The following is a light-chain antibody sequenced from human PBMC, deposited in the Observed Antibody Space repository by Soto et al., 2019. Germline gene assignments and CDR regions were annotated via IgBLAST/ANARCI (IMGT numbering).Light chain of an antibody. CDR1: SSDVGGYNY. CDR3: RSYATSTTVL. V-gene: IGLV2-14*03. Sequence: QSALTQPAAVSGSPGQSITISCTGTSSDVGGYNYVSWYQQHPGRAPQLMIYDVSNRPSGVSNRFSGSRSVNTASLTISGXXAEDXXDYYCRSYATSTTVLFGGGTKLTV. J-gene: IGLJ2*01. CDR2: DVS.